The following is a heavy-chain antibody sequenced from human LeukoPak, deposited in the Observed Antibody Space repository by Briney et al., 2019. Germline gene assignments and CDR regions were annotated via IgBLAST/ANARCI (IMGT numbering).Heavy chain of an antibody. J-gene: IGHJ2*01. D-gene: IGHD3-10*01. CDR2: VSSSSSYI. CDR1: GFTFSRFG. CDR3: AKGCRDGSGSLLNDL. Sequence: GGSLRLSCAVSGFTFSRFGMSWVRQAPGKGLEWVSSVSSSSSYIYYADSVKGRFTLSRDNSKNTLYLQMNSLRAEDTAVYYCAKGCRDGSGSLLNDLWGRGTLVTVSS. V-gene: IGHV3-21*04.